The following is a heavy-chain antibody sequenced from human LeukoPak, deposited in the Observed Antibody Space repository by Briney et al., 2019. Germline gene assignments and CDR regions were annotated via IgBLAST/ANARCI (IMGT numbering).Heavy chain of an antibody. Sequence: GRSLRLSCAASGFTFSSYAMSWVRQAPGKGLEWVSAISGSGGSTYYADSVKGRFTISRDNSKNTLYLQMNSLRAEDTAVYYCAKAYYYDSSGPFDYWGQGTLVTVSS. V-gene: IGHV3-23*01. CDR1: GFTFSSYA. CDR2: ISGSGGST. D-gene: IGHD3-22*01. J-gene: IGHJ4*02. CDR3: AKAYYYDSSGPFDY.